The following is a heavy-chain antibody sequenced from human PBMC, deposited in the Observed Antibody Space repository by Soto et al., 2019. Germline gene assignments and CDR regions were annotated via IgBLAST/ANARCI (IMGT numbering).Heavy chain of an antibody. V-gene: IGHV1-18*01. J-gene: IGHJ4*02. CDR2: ISANSDSA. Sequence: GASVKVSCKASGYSFNTYGISWVRQAPGQGLEWMGWISANSDSAKYAQNFKGRITVTTDTSTTTAYMELRSLRSDDTAVYYCAREYCTRSSCYGPDYWGQGTLVTVSS. CDR1: GYSFNTYG. D-gene: IGHD2-2*01. CDR3: AREYCTRSSCYGPDY.